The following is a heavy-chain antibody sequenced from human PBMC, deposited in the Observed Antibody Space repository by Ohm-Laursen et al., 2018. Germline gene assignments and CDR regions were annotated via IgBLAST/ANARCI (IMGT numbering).Heavy chain of an antibody. Sequence: GSLRLSCTASGFSFSSYSMNWVRQAPGKGLEWLSYIRSGTMYYADSVKGRFAISTDNGKNSLYLQMNSLRAEDTAVYYCVRDKDYAFDIWGQGTMVTVSS. CDR2: IRSGTM. V-gene: IGHV3-48*01. CDR3: VRDKDYAFDI. CDR1: GFSFSSYS. J-gene: IGHJ3*02.